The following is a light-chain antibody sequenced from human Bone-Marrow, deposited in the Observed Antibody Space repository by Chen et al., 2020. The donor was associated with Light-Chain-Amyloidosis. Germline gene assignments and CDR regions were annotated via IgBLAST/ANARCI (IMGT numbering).Light chain of an antibody. CDR1: QTISSNY. V-gene: IGKV3-20*01. CDR2: GSS. Sequence: EIVLTQSPGTLSLSPGEGANLSCRASQTISSNYLTWYQQKFGQAPRLLIYGSSSSATGIPDRFTGSGSGTDFTLTINILEPEDFAMYYCQQYGTSPLTFGGGTKVEIK. CDR3: QQYGTSPLT. J-gene: IGKJ4*01.